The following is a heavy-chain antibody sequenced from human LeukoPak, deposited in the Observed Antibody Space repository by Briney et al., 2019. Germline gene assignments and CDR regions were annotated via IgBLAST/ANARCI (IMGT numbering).Heavy chain of an antibody. Sequence: SETLSLTCAVYGGSFSGYYWSWIRQPPGKGLEWIGEINHSGSTNYNPSLKSRVTISVDTSKNQFSLKLSSVTAADTAVYYCARGRMEGGSYSWYYFDYWGQGTLVTVSS. V-gene: IGHV4-34*01. D-gene: IGHD1-26*01. CDR2: INHSGST. CDR1: GGSFSGYY. J-gene: IGHJ4*02. CDR3: ARGRMEGGSYSWYYFDY.